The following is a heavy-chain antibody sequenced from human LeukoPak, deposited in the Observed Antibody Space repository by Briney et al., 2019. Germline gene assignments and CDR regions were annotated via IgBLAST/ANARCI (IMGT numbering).Heavy chain of an antibody. CDR2: IYTSGST. J-gene: IGHJ5*02. CDR3: ARAVGSSESDWFDP. V-gene: IGHV4-61*02. CDR1: GGSISSGSYY. D-gene: IGHD6-19*01. Sequence: SQTLSLTCTVSGGSISSGSYYWSWIRQPAGKGLEWIGRIYTSGSTHYNPSLKSRVTISVDTSKNQFSLNLNSVTAADTAVYYCARAVGSSESDWFDPWGQGTLATVSS.